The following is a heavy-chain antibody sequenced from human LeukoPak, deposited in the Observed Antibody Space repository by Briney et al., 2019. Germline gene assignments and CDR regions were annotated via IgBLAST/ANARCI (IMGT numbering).Heavy chain of an antibody. V-gene: IGHV5-51*01. CDR3: ARRVYSNYWYFDL. Sequence: GESLKISCKGSGYSFTSYWIGWVRQMPGKGLEWMGIIYPGDSDTRYSPSFQGQVTISADKSISTAYLQWSSLKASDTAIYHCARRVYSNYWYFDLWGRGTLVTVSS. CDR1: GYSFTSYW. J-gene: IGHJ2*01. D-gene: IGHD4-11*01. CDR2: IYPGDSDT.